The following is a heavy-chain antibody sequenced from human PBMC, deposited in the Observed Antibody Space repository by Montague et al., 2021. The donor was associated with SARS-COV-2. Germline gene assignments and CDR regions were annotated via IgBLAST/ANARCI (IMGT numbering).Heavy chain of an antibody. V-gene: IGHV3-7*01. J-gene: IGHJ6*02. CDR1: GFTFGNYW. CDR3: ARNDYGGVDYKYYGMGV. CDR2: IKQDGTEK. Sequence: SLRLSCAASGFTFGNYWMNWVRQAPGKRLEWVANIKQDGTEKYYVDSVKGRFTISRDNAKNSLYLQMNSLRADDTAVYYCARNDYGGVDYKYYGMGVWGQGATVTVSS. D-gene: IGHD4-17*01.